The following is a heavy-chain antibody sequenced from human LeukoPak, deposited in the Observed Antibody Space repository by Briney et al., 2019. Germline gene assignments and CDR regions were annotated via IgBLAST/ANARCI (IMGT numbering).Heavy chain of an antibody. V-gene: IGHV4-30-2*01. D-gene: IGHD3-22*01. CDR1: GDSISSGSSS. CDR2: IYRSGGT. J-gene: IGHJ4*02. Sequence: SQTLSLTCAVSGDSISSGSSSWSWIRQPPGEGLEWIGYIYRSGGTYSNPSLKSRVTISVDRSKNQFSLNLSSVTAADTAVYFCARVLYYYGSSAHSHYYFDCWGQGTLVTVSS. CDR3: ARVLYYYGSSAHSHYYFDC.